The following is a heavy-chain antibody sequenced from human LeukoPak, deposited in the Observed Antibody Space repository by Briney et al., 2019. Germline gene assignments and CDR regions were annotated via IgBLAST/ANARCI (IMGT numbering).Heavy chain of an antibody. CDR3: ARDLSDSSGLVWGFLDY. V-gene: IGHV1-46*01. Sequence: GASVKVSCKASGGTFSSYAINWVRQAPGQGLEWMGIINPSGGSTSYAQKFQGRVTMTRDTSTSTVYMELSSLRSEDTAVYYCARDLSDSSGLVWGFLDYWGQGALVTVSS. J-gene: IGHJ4*02. D-gene: IGHD3-22*01. CDR1: GGTFSSYA. CDR2: INPSGGST.